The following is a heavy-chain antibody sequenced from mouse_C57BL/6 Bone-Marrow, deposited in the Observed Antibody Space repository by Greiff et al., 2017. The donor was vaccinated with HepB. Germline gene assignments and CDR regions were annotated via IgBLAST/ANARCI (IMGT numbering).Heavy chain of an antibody. CDR2: ISSGGDYT. D-gene: IGHD2-3*01. V-gene: IGHV5-9-1*02. CDR3: TSSLRWRYAMDY. CDR1: GSTFSSYA. J-gene: IGHJ4*01. Sequence: EVKLVESGEGLVKPGGSLKLSCAASGSTFSSYAMSWVRQLPEKRLEWVAYISSGGDYTYFADTVKGRITISRDTARNTLYLQMSSLKSEDTAMYYCTSSLRWRYAMDYGGQGNSVTVSA.